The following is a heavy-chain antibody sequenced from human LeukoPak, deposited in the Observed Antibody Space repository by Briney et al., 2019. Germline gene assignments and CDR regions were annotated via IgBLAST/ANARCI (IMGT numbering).Heavy chain of an antibody. D-gene: IGHD6-19*01. J-gene: IGHJ6*03. CDR3: ARARVAVAGTGTRGYYYYYVDV. CDR1: GDSVSSNSAA. CDR2: TYYRSKWYN. V-gene: IGHV6-1*01. Sequence: SQTLSLTCAISGDSVSSNSAAWNWIRQSPSRGLEWLGRTYYRSKWYNDYAVSVKSRITINPDTSKNQFSLQLNSVTPEDTAVYYCARARVAVAGTGTRGYYYYYVDVWGKETTVTVSS.